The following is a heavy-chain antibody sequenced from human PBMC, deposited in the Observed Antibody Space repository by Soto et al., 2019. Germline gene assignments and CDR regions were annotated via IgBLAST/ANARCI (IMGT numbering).Heavy chain of an antibody. CDR3: AREAYYDILTGYYNVLSDAFDI. J-gene: IGHJ3*02. CDR1: GFTFSSYW. CDR2: IKQDGSEK. V-gene: IGHV3-7*01. Sequence: GGSLRLSCAASGFTFSSYWMSWVRQAPGKGLEWVANIKQDGSEKYYVDSVKGRFTISRDNAKNSLYLQMNSLRAEDTAVYYCAREAYYDILTGYYNVLSDAFDIWGQGTMVTVSS. D-gene: IGHD3-9*01.